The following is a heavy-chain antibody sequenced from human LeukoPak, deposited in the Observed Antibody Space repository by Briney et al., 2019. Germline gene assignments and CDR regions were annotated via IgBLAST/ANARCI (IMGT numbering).Heavy chain of an antibody. CDR3: AKCHRSTPYYFDY. CDR1: GFTFSSYA. J-gene: IGHJ4*02. D-gene: IGHD1-26*01. Sequence: GWSLRLSCAASGFTFSSYAMSWVRQAPGKGLEWVSAISGSGGSTYYADSVKGRFTISRDNSKNTLYLQMNSLRAEDTAVYYCAKCHRSTPYYFDYWGQGALVTVSS. CDR2: ISGSGGST. V-gene: IGHV3-23*01.